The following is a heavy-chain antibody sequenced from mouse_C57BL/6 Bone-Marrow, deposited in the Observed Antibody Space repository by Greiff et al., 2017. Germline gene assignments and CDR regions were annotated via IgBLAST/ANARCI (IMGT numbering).Heavy chain of an antibody. CDR2: IYPGDGDT. V-gene: IGHV1-82*01. J-gene: IGHJ1*03. Sequence: QVQLKQSGPELVKPGASVKISCKASGYAFSSSWMNWVKQRPGKGLEWIGRIYPGDGDTNYNGKFKGKATLTADKSSSTAYMQLSSLTSEDSAVYFCNDGSSFYWYFDFWGTGTTVTVSS. D-gene: IGHD1-1*01. CDR3: NDGSSFYWYFDF. CDR1: GYAFSSSW.